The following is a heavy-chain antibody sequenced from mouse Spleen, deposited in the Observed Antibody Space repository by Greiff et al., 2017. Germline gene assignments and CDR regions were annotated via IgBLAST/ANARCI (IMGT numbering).Heavy chain of an antibody. Sequence: EVQLQQSGPELVKPGASVKISCKASGYTFTDYYMNWVKQSHGKSLEWIGDINPNNGGTSYNQKFKGKATLTVDKSSSTAYMELRSLTSEDSAVYYCARSTSSYWYFDVWGTGTTVTVSS. V-gene: IGHV1-26*01. CDR3: ARSTSSYWYFDV. CDR1: GYTFTDYY. CDR2: INPNNGGT. J-gene: IGHJ1*03. D-gene: IGHD4-1*02.